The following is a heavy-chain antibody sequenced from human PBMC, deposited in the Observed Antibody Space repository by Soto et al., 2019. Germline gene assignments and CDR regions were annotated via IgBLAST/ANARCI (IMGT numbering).Heavy chain of an antibody. V-gene: IGHV4-4*02. Sequence: QVQLQESGPGLVKPSGTLSLTCAVSSGSISSSNWWSWVRQPPGKGLEWIGEIYHSGSTNYNPSLKSRVTISVDKSKNQFSLKLSSVTAADTAVYYCARALSSPYSSGWGNAFDIWGQGTMVTVSS. CDR2: IYHSGST. CDR3: ARALSSPYSSGWGNAFDI. CDR1: SGSISSSNW. J-gene: IGHJ3*02. D-gene: IGHD6-19*01.